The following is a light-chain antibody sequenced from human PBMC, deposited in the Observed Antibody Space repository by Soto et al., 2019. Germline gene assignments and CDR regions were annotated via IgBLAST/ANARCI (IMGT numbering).Light chain of an antibody. J-gene: IGLJ1*01. V-gene: IGLV1-51*01. CDR1: SSNIGGNS. CDR2: DDN. Sequence: QSVLTQPPSVSAAPGQKVTISSSGSSSNIGGNSVSRYQQLPGTAPKLLIYDDNKRPSGIPDRFSGSKSGTSATLGITGVQTGDEADYYCGSWDSSLSAYVFGTGTKVTVL. CDR3: GSWDSSLSAYV.